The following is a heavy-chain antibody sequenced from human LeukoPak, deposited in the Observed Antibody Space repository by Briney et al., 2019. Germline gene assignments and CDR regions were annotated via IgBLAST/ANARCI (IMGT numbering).Heavy chain of an antibody. J-gene: IGHJ5*02. Sequence: SPATDSRVASGGTLSSYAISRVRQAHGQGREGLGGVIPIFGTANYSQKVQGRVTITAYESTSTAYMELSSLRSEGTAVYYCARGQGDGSGNLFDPWGQGTLVTLSS. D-gene: IGHD3-10*01. V-gene: IGHV1-69*01. CDR1: GGTLSSYA. CDR2: VIPIFGTA. CDR3: ARGQGDGSGNLFDP.